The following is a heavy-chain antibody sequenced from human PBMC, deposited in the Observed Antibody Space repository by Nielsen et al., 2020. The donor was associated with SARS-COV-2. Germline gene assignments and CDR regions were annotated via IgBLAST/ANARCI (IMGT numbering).Heavy chain of an antibody. Sequence: GGSLRLSCAASGFTFSSYAMHWVRQAPGKGLEWVAVILYDGSNKYYADPVKGRLTISRDNSKNTLYLQMNSLRAEDTAVYYCARYGSGSPHFDYWGQGTLVTVSS. CDR2: ILYDGSNK. J-gene: IGHJ4*02. CDR3: ARYGSGSPHFDY. V-gene: IGHV3-30-3*01. D-gene: IGHD3-10*01. CDR1: GFTFSSYA.